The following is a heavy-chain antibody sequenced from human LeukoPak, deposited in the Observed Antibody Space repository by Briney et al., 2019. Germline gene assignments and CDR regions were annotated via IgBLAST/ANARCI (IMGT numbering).Heavy chain of an antibody. CDR2: IIPIFGTA. CDR3: ARDRGGIVVVPAALYPFDY. Sequence: AVKVSCKASGGTFSSYAISWVRQAPRQGLEWMGGIIPIFGTANYAQKFQGRVTITADESTSTAYMELSSLRSEDTAVYYCARDRGGIVVVPAALYPFDYWGQGTLVTVSS. D-gene: IGHD2-2*01. CDR1: GGTFSSYA. J-gene: IGHJ4*02. V-gene: IGHV1-69*13.